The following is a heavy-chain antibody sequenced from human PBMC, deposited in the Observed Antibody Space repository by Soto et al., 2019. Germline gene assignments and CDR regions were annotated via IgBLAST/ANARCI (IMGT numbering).Heavy chain of an antibody. J-gene: IGHJ3*02. V-gene: IGHV3-74*01. CDR3: ARDGPWELHAFDI. CDR1: GFTFSSYW. CDR2: INSDGSST. D-gene: IGHD1-26*01. Sequence: GGSLRLSCAASGFTFSSYWMHWVRQAPGKGLGWVSRINSDGSSTSYADSVKGRFTISRDNAKNTLYLQMNSLRAEDTAVYYCARDGPWELHAFDIWGQGTMVTVSS.